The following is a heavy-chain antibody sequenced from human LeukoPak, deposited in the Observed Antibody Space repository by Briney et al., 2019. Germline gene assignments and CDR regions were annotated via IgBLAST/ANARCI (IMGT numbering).Heavy chain of an antibody. Sequence: PGGSLRLSCAASGFTFSSYGMSWVRQAPGKGLEWVSAISGSGGSTYYADSVKGRFAISRDNAKNSLYLQMNSLRAEDTAVYYCAELGITMIGGVWGKGTTVTISS. D-gene: IGHD3-10*02. V-gene: IGHV3-23*01. J-gene: IGHJ6*04. CDR1: GFTFSSYG. CDR2: ISGSGGST. CDR3: AELGITMIGGV.